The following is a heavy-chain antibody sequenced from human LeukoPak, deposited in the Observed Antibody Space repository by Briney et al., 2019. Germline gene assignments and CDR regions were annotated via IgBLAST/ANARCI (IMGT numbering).Heavy chain of an antibody. CDR2: INHSGST. V-gene: IGHV4-34*01. CDR1: GGSISGYY. CDR3: ARVPPRRSSSWFHYYYYMDV. Sequence: PSETLSLTCTVSGGSISGYYWSWIRQPPGKGLEWIGEINHSGSTNYNPSLKSRVTISVDTSKNQFSLKLSSVTAADTAVYYCARVPPRRSSSWFHYYYYMDVWGKGTTVTVSS. J-gene: IGHJ6*03. D-gene: IGHD6-13*01.